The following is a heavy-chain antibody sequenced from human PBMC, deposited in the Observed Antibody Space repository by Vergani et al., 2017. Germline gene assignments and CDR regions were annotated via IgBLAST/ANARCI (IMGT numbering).Heavy chain of an antibody. CDR3: ARSRAAAGPIDY. V-gene: IGHV1-69*01. Sequence: QVQLVQSGAEVKKPGSSVKVSCKASGGTFSSYAISWVRQAPGQGLEWMGGIIPIFGTANYAQKFQGRVTLTADECTSTAYMELSSRRSEDTAVYYCARSRAAAGPIDYWGQGTLVTVSS. CDR1: GGTFSSYA. CDR2: IIPIFGTA. J-gene: IGHJ4*02. D-gene: IGHD6-13*01.